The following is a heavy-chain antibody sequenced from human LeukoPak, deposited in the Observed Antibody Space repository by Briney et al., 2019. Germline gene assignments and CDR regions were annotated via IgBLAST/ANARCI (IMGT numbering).Heavy chain of an antibody. J-gene: IGHJ4*02. D-gene: IGHD2-15*01. CDR2: ICFTTRT. V-gene: IGHV4-39*07. CDR1: GVSVSSNTYC. CDR3: ARGRYCSGGSCRWDY. Sequence: PSETLSLTCTVSGVSVSSNTYCWGWIRQPPGRGLEWIGSICFTTRTFYNPSLKSRVTISVDTSKNQFSLKLSSVTAADTAVYYCARGRYCSGGSCRWDYWGQGTLVTVSS.